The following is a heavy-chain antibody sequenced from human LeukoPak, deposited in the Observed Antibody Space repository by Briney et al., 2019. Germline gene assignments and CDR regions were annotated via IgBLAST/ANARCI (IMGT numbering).Heavy chain of an antibody. V-gene: IGHV1-2*02. D-gene: IGHD4-17*01. CDR2: INPNSGGT. J-gene: IGHJ4*02. CDR1: GYTFTGYY. Sequence: ASVKVSCKASGYTFTGYYMHWVRQAPGQGLEWMGWINPNSGGTNSAQMFQGRVTMTRDTSISTAYMELSRLRSDDTAVYYCASYSTVTVYYFDHWGQGTLVTVSS. CDR3: ASYSTVTVYYFDH.